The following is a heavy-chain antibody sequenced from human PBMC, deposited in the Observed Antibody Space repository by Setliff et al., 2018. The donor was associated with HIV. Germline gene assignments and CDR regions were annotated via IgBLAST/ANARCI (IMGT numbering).Heavy chain of an antibody. Sequence: SETLSLTCTVSGPSINIHYWSWIRQSPGKGFEWIGYIYSTGSTNYNPSLQSRFTISMVASRNQFSLKVTSVTAADTAVYYCAKGAGFYGDYTFDYWGQGNLVTVSS. D-gene: IGHD4-17*01. CDR2: IYSTGST. V-gene: IGHV4-59*11. CDR1: GPSINIHY. J-gene: IGHJ4*02. CDR3: AKGAGFYGDYTFDY.